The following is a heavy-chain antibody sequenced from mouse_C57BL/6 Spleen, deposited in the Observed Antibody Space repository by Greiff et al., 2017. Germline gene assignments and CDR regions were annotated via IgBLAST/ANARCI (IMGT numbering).Heavy chain of an antibody. D-gene: IGHD2-12*01. CDR1: GFTFSDYG. V-gene: IGHV5-17*01. CDR3: ARPDSAFDY. J-gene: IGHJ2*01. Sequence: EVKLMESGGGLVKPGGSLKLSCAASGFTFSDYGMHWVRQAPEKGLEWVAYISSGSSTISYADTVKGRFTISRDNAKNTLFLQMTSLRSEDTAMYYCARPDSAFDYWGKGTTLTVSS. CDR2: ISSGSSTI.